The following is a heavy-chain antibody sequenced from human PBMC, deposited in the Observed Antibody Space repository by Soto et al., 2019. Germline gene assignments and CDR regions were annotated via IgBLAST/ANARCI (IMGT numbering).Heavy chain of an antibody. CDR2: INPDSGDT. V-gene: IGHV1-2*02. Sequence: QVQLVQSGTEVKKPGASVKVSCEASGYTFTAYYIHWVRQAPGLGLEWMGWINPDSGDTSYAQKFQGRVTMTRDTSFGPAYMELSSLRSDDTAIYYCARDPGDRTFENWGQGTLVTVSS. D-gene: IGHD2-21*02. J-gene: IGHJ4*02. CDR1: GYTFTAYY. CDR3: ARDPGDRTFEN.